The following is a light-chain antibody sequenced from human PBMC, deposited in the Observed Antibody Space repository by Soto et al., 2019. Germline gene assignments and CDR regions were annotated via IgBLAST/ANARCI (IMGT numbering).Light chain of an antibody. CDR1: SSNIGAGYD. CDR2: GNS. CDR3: QSYDSSLSCVV. Sequence: QSVLTQPPSVSGAPGQRVTISCTGSSSNIGAGYDVHWYQQLPGTAPKLLIYGNSNRPSGVPDRFSGSKSGTSASLAITGLQAEDEADYSCQSYDSSLSCVVFGGGTKLTVL. J-gene: IGLJ2*01. V-gene: IGLV1-40*01.